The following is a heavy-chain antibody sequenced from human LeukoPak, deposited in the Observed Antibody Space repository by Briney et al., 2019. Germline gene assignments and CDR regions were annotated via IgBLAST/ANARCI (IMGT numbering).Heavy chain of an antibody. J-gene: IGHJ4*02. D-gene: IGHD1-26*01. CDR3: TRGSLSGSSRDY. CDR2: MNPYTGDT. V-gene: IGHV1-8*01. CDR1: GYTFTGYD. Sequence: ASVKVSCKASGYTFTGYDINWVRQTTGQGLEWMGWMNPYTGDTGYAQNFQGRVTMTRNTSIDTAYMDLRGLRSEDTAVYHCTRGSLSGSSRDYWGQGTLVTVSS.